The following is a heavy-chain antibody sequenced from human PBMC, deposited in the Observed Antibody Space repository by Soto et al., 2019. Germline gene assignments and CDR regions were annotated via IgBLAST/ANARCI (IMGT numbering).Heavy chain of an antibody. CDR3: ARDSHCGGDCAPDY. Sequence: GSLRLSCAASGFTFSDYSMNWVRQAPGKGLEWVSFISSSSTTIYYADSVKGRFTISRDNAKNSLYLQMSSLRDEDTAVYYCARDSHCGGDCAPDYWGQGTLVTVSS. V-gene: IGHV3-48*02. J-gene: IGHJ4*02. CDR1: GFTFSDYS. CDR2: ISSSSTTI. D-gene: IGHD2-21*02.